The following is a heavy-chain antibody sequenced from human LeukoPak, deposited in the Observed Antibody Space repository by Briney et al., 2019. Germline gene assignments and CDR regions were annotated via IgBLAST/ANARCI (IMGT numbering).Heavy chain of an antibody. CDR2: IYYSGST. V-gene: IGHV4-38-2*02. D-gene: IGHD3-10*01. Sequence: PSETLSLTCTVSGYSISSGYYWAWIRQPPGKGLEWIGSIYYSGSTYYNPSLKSRVTISVDTSKNQFSLKLSSVTAADTAVYYCARDRSYYGSGSFLYWGQGTLVTVSS. J-gene: IGHJ4*02. CDR1: GYSISSGYY. CDR3: ARDRSYYGSGSFLY.